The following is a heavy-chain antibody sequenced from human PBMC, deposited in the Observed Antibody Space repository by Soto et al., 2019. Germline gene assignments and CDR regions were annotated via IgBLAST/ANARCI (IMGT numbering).Heavy chain of an antibody. CDR3: ARDPVSIAEAGTLYFEY. CDR1: GYTFTSYG. V-gene: IGHV1-18*01. CDR2: ISAYNGNT. J-gene: IGHJ4*02. D-gene: IGHD6-13*01. Sequence: ASVKVSCKASGYTFTSYGISWVRQAPGQGLEWMGWISAYNGNTNYAQKLQGRVTMTTDTSTSTAYMELRSLRSDDTAVYYCARDPVSIAEAGTLYFEYWGQGTLVTVSS.